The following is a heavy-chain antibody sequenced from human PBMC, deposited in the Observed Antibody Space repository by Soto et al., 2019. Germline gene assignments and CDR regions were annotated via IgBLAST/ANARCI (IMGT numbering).Heavy chain of an antibody. Sequence: SETLSLTCTVSGGSIGSYYWSWIRQPPGKGLEWIGYIYYSGSTNYNPSLKSRVTISVDTSKNQFSLKLSSVTAADTAVYYCARSVCPWGQGTLVTVSS. J-gene: IGHJ5*02. V-gene: IGHV4-59*12. CDR3: ARSVCP. CDR1: GGSIGSYY. CDR2: IYYSGST.